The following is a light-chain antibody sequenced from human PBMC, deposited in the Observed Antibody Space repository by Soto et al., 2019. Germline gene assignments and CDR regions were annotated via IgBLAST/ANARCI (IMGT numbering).Light chain of an antibody. J-gene: IGKJ1*01. V-gene: IGKV3-15*01. CDR1: QSVSSN. CDR3: QQNNNWPPWT. CDR2: GAS. Sequence: EIVMTQSPATLSVSPGERATLSCRASQSVSSNLAWYQQKPGQAPRLLIYGASTRATGIPARFSGSGSGTEFTLTISGLQSEDFAVYYVQQNNNWPPWTFGQGTKVEIK.